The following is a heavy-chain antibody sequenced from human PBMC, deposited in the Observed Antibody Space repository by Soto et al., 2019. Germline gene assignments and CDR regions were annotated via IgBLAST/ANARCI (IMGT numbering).Heavy chain of an antibody. Sequence: HPGGSLRLSCAASGFTFSSYGMHWVRQAPGKGLEWVAVISYDGSNKYYADSVKGRFTISRDNSKNTLYLQMNSLRAEDTAVYYCAEDGLDPWGQGTLVTVSS. J-gene: IGHJ5*02. CDR2: ISYDGSNK. CDR3: AEDGLDP. V-gene: IGHV3-30*18. CDR1: GFTFSSYG.